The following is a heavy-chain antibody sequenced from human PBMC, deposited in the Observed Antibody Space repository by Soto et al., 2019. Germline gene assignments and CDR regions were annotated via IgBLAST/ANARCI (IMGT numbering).Heavy chain of an antibody. D-gene: IGHD6-13*01. CDR3: ARLQAAVPHY. V-gene: IGHV4-39*01. Sequence: QLQLQESGPGLVMPSETLSLTCTVSGDSISGSPYFWGWIRQPPGKRLEWIGSIFYDGYTVYSPSLQRRVTIAVDTSKNQFSLRLTSVAAADTAIYFCARLQAAVPHYWGQGTLVTVSS. J-gene: IGHJ4*02. CDR1: GDSISGSPYF. CDR2: IFYDGYT.